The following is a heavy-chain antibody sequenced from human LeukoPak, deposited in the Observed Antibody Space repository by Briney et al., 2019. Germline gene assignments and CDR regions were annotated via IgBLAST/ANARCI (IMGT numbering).Heavy chain of an antibody. CDR3: ASQAWTAWFDP. CDR1: GGSFSGYY. J-gene: IGHJ5*02. CDR2: INHSGST. V-gene: IGHV4-34*01. D-gene: IGHD3/OR15-3a*01. Sequence: SETPSLTCAVYGGSFSGYYWSWIRQPPGKGLEWIGEINHSGSTNYNPSLKSRVTISVDTSKNQFSLKLSSVTAADTAVYYCASQAWTAWFDPWGQGTLVTVSS.